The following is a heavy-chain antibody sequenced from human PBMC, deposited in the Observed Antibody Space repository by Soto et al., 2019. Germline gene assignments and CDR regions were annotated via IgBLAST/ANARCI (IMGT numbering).Heavy chain of an antibody. Sequence: SVKVSCKASGGTFSSYAISWVRQAPGQGLEWMGGIIPIFGTANYAQKFQGRVTITADESTSTAYMELSSLRSEDTAVYYCARDRGDIAAAANWFDPWGQGTLVTVSS. CDR3: ARDRGDIAAAANWFDP. CDR2: IIPIFGTA. CDR1: GGTFSSYA. V-gene: IGHV1-69*13. D-gene: IGHD6-13*01. J-gene: IGHJ5*02.